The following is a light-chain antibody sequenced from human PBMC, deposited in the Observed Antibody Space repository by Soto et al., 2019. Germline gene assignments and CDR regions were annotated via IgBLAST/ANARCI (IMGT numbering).Light chain of an antibody. J-gene: IGKJ5*01. V-gene: IGKV3-20*01. CDR2: GAS. CDR3: QQYGTSPIT. CDR1: QNIRSS. Sequence: EVVQTQSPASLSASPGDRVTLSCRASQNIRSSLAWYRRKPGQAPRLLIYGASSRATGIPDRFSGSGSGTDFTLTISRLEPEDFAVYYCQQYGTSPITLGPGTRLEI.